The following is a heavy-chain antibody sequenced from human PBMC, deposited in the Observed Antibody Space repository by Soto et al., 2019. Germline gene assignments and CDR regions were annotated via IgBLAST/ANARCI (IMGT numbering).Heavy chain of an antibody. Sequence: QVHVVESGGGVVQPGTSLRLSCTASGFRFFNYGFAWIRQAPGKGLEWVAVVTYDSSEKYYADSVKGRFTISRDNSKSALYLQMNSLRAEDTAVYFCTKGAILDKWGQGTLVTVSS. CDR1: GFRFFNYG. V-gene: IGHV3-30*18. CDR3: TKGAILDK. CDR2: VTYDSSEK. D-gene: IGHD1-26*01. J-gene: IGHJ4*02.